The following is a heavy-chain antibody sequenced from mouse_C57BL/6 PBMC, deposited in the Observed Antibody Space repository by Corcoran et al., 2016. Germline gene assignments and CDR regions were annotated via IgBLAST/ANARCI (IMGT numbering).Heavy chain of an antibody. CDR2: INNYSGVP. Sequence: QIQLVQSGPELKKPGETVKISCKASGYTFTTYGMSWVKQAPGKGLKWMGWINNYSGVPTYADDFKGRFAFSLENSASTAYLQINNLKNEDTATYCGGRNYGYAMDYWGQGTSVTVSS. CDR1: GYTFTTYG. CDR3: GRNYGYAMDY. D-gene: IGHD1-1*01. V-gene: IGHV9-3*01. J-gene: IGHJ4*01.